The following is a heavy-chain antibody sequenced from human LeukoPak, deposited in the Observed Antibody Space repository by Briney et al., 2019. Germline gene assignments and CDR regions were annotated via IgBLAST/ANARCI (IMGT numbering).Heavy chain of an antibody. CDR2: IDNDGSDT. J-gene: IGHJ3*02. CDR3: ARGGYDHGFDI. D-gene: IGHD2-15*01. V-gene: IGHV3-74*01. CDR1: GFTFNTYW. Sequence: PGGSLRLSCAASGFTFNTYWFHWVRQAPGKGLVWVSRIDNDGSDTIYADSVRGRFTISRDNAKSTLYLQLNSLNAVDTAVYYCARGGYDHGFDIWGPGTMVTVSS.